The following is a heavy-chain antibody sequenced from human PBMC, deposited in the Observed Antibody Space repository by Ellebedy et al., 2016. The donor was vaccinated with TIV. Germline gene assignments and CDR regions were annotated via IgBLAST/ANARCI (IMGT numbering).Heavy chain of an antibody. J-gene: IGHJ6*03. CDR2: VFYSGST. D-gene: IGHD3-10*01. V-gene: IGHV4-59*01. Sequence: SETLSLTXTVSGDSITSYYWSWIRQSPGRGLEWIGFVFYSGSTIYNPSLGGRVTMSIDTSKNQFSLKLRSVTAADAAVYYCARGRNPDYYGSGSYPYYYYMDVWGKGTTVAVAS. CDR3: ARGRNPDYYGSGSYPYYYYMDV. CDR1: GDSITSYY.